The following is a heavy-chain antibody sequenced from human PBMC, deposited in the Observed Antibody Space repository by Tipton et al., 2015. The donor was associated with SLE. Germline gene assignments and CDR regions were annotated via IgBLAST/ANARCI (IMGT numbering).Heavy chain of an antibody. CDR3: ARDGGGGGWSFDY. D-gene: IGHD6-19*01. Sequence: TLSLTCTVIGGSISGFYWIWVRQSPGKGLEWIGYISHSGSTRYNPSLESRVTISVDTSKSQFSLKLNSVSAADTAIYYCARDGGGGGWSFDYWGQGALVAVSS. V-gene: IGHV4-59*01. J-gene: IGHJ4*02. CDR2: ISHSGST. CDR1: GGSISGFY.